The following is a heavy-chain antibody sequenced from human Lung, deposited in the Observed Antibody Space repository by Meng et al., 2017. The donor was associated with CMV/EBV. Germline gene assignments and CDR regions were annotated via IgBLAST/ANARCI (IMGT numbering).Heavy chain of an antibody. Sequence: QAQWVQSGGDVKKPGASLKVSCKASGYTFTNYGITWVRQAPGQGLEWMGWISAYNGNTNYAQTLQGRVTMTTDTSTSTAYMELRGLRSDDTAVYYCARVEVGITSGDYWGQGTLVTVSS. V-gene: IGHV1-18*01. CDR2: ISAYNGNT. CDR3: ARVEVGITSGDY. D-gene: IGHD1-26*01. CDR1: GYTFTNYG. J-gene: IGHJ4*02.